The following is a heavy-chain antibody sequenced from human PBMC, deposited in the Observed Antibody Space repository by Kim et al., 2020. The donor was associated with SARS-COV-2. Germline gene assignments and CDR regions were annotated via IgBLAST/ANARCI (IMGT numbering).Heavy chain of an antibody. CDR2: INPSGGST. CDR1: GYTFTSYY. J-gene: IGHJ6*02. CDR3: AREDSGSNYYYYGMDV. V-gene: IGHV1-46*01. Sequence: ASVKVSCKASGYTFTSYYMHWVRQAPGQGLEWMGIINPSGGSTSYAQKFQDRVTMTRDTSTSTVYMELSSLRSEDTAVYYCAREDSGSNYYYYGMDVWGQGPTVTVSS. D-gene: IGHD1-26*01.